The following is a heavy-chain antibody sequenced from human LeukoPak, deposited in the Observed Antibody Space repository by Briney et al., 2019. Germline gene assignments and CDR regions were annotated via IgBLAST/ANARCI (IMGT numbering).Heavy chain of an antibody. D-gene: IGHD4-23*01. CDR1: GFTFTSYD. V-gene: IGHV1-8*01. CDR2: MNPNNGNT. CDR3: ATDYGGNFALDY. Sequence: ASVKVSCKASGFTFTSYDINWVRQASGQGLEWMGWMNPNNGNTGYAQKFQGRVTMTEDTSTDTAYMELSSLRSEDTAVYYCATDYGGNFALDYWGQGTLVTVSS. J-gene: IGHJ4*02.